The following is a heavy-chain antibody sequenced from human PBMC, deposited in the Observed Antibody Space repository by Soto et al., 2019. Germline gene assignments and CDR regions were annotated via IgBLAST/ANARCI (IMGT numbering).Heavy chain of an antibody. Sequence: GGSLRLSCAASGFTLSNYAMHWVRQAPGKGLELVAVISYDGSNEYYADSVKGRFTISRDISNNTLYLRTNSLRTGDTALYYCARGLPSAISDYYYAMDVWGQGTTVTVSS. CDR2: ISYDGSNE. V-gene: IGHV3-30-3*01. CDR1: GFTLSNYA. CDR3: ARGLPSAISDYYYAMDV. J-gene: IGHJ6*02.